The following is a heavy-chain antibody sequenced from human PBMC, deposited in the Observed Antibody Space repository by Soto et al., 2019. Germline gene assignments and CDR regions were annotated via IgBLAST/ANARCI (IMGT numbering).Heavy chain of an antibody. J-gene: IGHJ4*02. CDR3: ARDIAARHPRAAFDD. CDR1: GFTFTSSA. V-gene: IGHV1-58*01. CDR2: IVVGSGNT. D-gene: IGHD6-6*01. Sequence: SVKVSCEASGFTFTSSAVQWVRQARGQRLEWIGWIVVGSGNTNYAQKFQERVTITRDMSTSTAYMELSSLGSEDTAVYYCARDIAARHPRAAFDDWGQGTLVTVAP.